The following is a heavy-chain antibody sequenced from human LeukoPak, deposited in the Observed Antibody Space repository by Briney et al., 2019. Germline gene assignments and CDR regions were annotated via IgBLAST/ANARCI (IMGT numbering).Heavy chain of an antibody. CDR2: IRYDGSNK. D-gene: IGHD2-15*01. CDR3: AKDLPRGSALFD. V-gene: IGHV3-30*02. Sequence: GGSLRLSCAASGFTFSSYGTHWVRQAPGKGLEWVAFIRYDGSNKYYADSVKGRFTISRDNSKNTLYLQMNSLRAEDTAVYYCAKDLPRGSALFDWGQGTLVTVSS. CDR1: GFTFSSYG. J-gene: IGHJ4*02.